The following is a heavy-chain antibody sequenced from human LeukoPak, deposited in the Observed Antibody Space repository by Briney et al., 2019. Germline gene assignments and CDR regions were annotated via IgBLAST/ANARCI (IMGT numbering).Heavy chain of an antibody. CDR1: GGSISRSSCY. J-gene: IGHJ5*02. CDR3: ARENYDFWSGPKNWFDP. D-gene: IGHD3-3*01. V-gene: IGHV4-39*07. Sequence: PSETLSLTCTVSGGSISRSSCYWGWIRQPPGKGLEWIASIYYSGSAYYNPSLKSRVTISVDTSKNQFSLKLSSVTAADTAVYYCARENYDFWSGPKNWFDPWGQGTLVTVSS. CDR2: IYYSGSA.